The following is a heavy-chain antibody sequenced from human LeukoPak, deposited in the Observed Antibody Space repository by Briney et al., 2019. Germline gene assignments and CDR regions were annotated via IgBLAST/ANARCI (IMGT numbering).Heavy chain of an antibody. D-gene: IGHD3-10*01. CDR3: VTQVDSPSSRTYNSVKRGFNP. V-gene: IGHV5-51*01. Sequence: GESLTISCKGSGYSFSSYWIGWVRQMPGKSLEWMGIIYPADSDTRYNPSFKGQVTISADRSISTAYLQWSSLKASDTAMYFCVTQVDSPSSRTYNSVKRGFNPWGQRTLITVSS. CDR2: IYPADSDT. CDR1: GYSFSSYW. J-gene: IGHJ5*02.